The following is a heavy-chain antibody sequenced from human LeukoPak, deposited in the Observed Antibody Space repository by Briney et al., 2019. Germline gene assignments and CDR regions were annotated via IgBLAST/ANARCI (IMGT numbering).Heavy chain of an antibody. CDR3: ARAPRVRGVIKNAFDI. CDR1: GYTFTSYG. CDR2: ISAYNGNT. J-gene: IGHJ3*02. D-gene: IGHD3-10*01. V-gene: IGHV1-18*04. Sequence: ASVKVSCKASGYTFTSYGISWVRQAPGQGLEWMGWISAYNGNTNYAQKLQGRVTMTTDTSMSTAYMELRSLRSDDTAVYYCARAPRVRGVIKNAFDIWGQGTMVTVSS.